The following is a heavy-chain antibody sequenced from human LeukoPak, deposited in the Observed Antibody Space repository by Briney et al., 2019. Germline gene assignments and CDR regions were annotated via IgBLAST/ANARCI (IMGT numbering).Heavy chain of an antibody. J-gene: IGHJ4*02. V-gene: IGHV3-74*01. CDR3: ARGGPRYCSGGSCHGNFDY. Sequence: GGSLRLSCAASGLPFSNHWMPWVRKAPGKGLVWFSRINSAGSSTTYADSVRGRFTISRDNAKNTLYLQMSSLRAEDTAVYHCARGGPRYCSGGSCHGNFDYWGQGTLVTVSS. CDR1: GLPFSNHW. CDR2: INSAGSST. D-gene: IGHD2-15*01.